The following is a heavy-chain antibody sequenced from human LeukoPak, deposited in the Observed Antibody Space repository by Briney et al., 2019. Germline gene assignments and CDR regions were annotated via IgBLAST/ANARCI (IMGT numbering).Heavy chain of an antibody. V-gene: IGHV3-23*01. J-gene: IGHJ4*02. D-gene: IGHD2-21*01. CDR1: GFTFSSYA. Sequence: GGSLRLSCAASGFTFSSYAMSWVRQAPGKGLEWVSVISGSGGSTYYADSVKGRFTISRDNSKNTLYLQMNSLRAEDTAVYYCAKSIVGTIPPLAYDYGGQGTLVTVSS. CDR3: AKSIVGTIPPLAYDY. CDR2: ISGSGGST.